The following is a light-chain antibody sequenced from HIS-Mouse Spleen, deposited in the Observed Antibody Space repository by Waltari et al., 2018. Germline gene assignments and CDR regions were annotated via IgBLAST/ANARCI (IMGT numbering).Light chain of an antibody. Sequence: QSALTQPPSVPGSPGQSVTIPCHATSSDVGSYNLVSWYQHPPCTAPKLMIYEVSNRPSGVPDRFSGSKSGNTASLTISGLQAEDEADYYCSSYTSSSTYVFGTGTKVTVL. CDR1: SSDVGSYNL. CDR2: EVS. CDR3: SSYTSSSTYV. J-gene: IGLJ1*01. V-gene: IGLV2-18*02.